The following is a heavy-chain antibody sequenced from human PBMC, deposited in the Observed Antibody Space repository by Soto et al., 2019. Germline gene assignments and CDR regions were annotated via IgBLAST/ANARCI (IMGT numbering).Heavy chain of an antibody. V-gene: IGHV4-30-2*01. CDR2: IYHSGST. CDR3: SSRVTDAPS. J-gene: IGHJ5*02. D-gene: IGHD3-10*01. Sequence: TSETLSVTCAVSGGSISSGGYSWSWIRQPPGKGLEWIGYIYHSGSTYYNPSLKSRVTISIDKSKKQFSLNLSSVTAADTAVYYSSSRVTDAPSWGQGTLVTVSS. CDR1: GGSISSGGYS.